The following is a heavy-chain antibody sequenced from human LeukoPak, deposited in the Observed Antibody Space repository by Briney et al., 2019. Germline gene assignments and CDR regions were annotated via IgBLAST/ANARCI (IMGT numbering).Heavy chain of an antibody. Sequence: PGGSLRLSCAASGFTFSSYWMSWVRQAPGKGLEWVSVIYSGGSTYYADSVKGRFTISRDNSKNTLYLQMNSLRAEDTAVYYCARVEAQWLESHFDYWGQGTLVTVSS. CDR3: ARVEAQWLESHFDY. V-gene: IGHV3-66*01. J-gene: IGHJ4*02. D-gene: IGHD6-19*01. CDR2: IYSGGST. CDR1: GFTFSSYW.